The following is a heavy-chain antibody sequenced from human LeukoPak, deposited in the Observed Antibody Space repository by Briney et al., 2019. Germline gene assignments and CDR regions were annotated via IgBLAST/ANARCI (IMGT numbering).Heavy chain of an antibody. CDR3: ARQLGVTTSSYYYSGMDV. CDR2: IYYSGST. D-gene: IGHD4-17*01. CDR1: GGSISSYY. J-gene: IGHJ6*04. Sequence: SETLSLTCTVSGGSISSYYWSWIRQPPGKGLEWIGYIYYSGSTNYNPSLKSRVTISVDTSKNQFSLKLSSVTAADMAVYYCARQLGVTTSSYYYSGMDVGAKGTRVPVSS. V-gene: IGHV4-59*08.